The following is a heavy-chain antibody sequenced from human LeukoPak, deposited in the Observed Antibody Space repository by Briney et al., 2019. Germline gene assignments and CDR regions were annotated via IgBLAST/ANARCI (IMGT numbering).Heavy chain of an antibody. D-gene: IGHD6-19*01. J-gene: IGHJ4*02. Sequence: KPSETLSLTCTVSGGSISSYYWSWIRQPPGKGLEWIGYIYYSGSTNYNPSLKSRVTISVDTSKNQFSLKLSSVTAADTAVYYCARGSYSSGWPHDYWGQGTLVTVSS. CDR1: GGSISSYY. CDR2: IYYSGST. V-gene: IGHV4-59*01. CDR3: ARGSYSSGWPHDY.